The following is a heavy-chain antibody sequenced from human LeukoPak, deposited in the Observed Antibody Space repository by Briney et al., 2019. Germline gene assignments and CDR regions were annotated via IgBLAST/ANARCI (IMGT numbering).Heavy chain of an antibody. CDR1: GFTLSNYG. CDR2: IYSDGSNQ. CDR3: AREPPSSD. J-gene: IGHJ4*02. Sequence: GRSLRLSCAASGFTLSNYGMHWVRQAPGKGLEWVAVIYSDGSNQYYADSVKGRFTISRDNSKDTLYLQMNSLRAEDTAVYYCAREPPSSDWGQGTLVTVSS. V-gene: IGHV3-33*01. D-gene: IGHD6-6*01.